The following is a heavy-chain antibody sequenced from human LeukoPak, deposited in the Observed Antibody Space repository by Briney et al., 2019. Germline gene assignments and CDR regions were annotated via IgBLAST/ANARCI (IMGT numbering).Heavy chain of an antibody. CDR1: GYSFTSYW. Sequence: PGESLKISCKGSGYSFTSYWIGWVRQMPGKGLEWMGIIYPGDSDTRYSPSFQGQVTISADESISTAYLQWSSLKASDTAMYYCARRTLVWFGELLFDAFDIWGQGTMVTVSS. CDR3: ARRTLVWFGELLFDAFDI. J-gene: IGHJ3*02. CDR2: IYPGDSDT. V-gene: IGHV5-51*01. D-gene: IGHD3-10*01.